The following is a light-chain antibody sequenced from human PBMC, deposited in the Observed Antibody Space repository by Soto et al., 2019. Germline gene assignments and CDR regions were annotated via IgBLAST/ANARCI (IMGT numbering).Light chain of an antibody. Sequence: MVMTQSPDTLPGSPGERATLSCRASQSVSTNLAWYQHKHGQAPRLLIYGASTRATGIPARFSGSGSETEFTLTISSLQSEDFAVYYCQQYNNWPRTFGQGTKVDIK. J-gene: IGKJ1*01. CDR3: QQYNNWPRT. V-gene: IGKV3-15*01. CDR1: QSVSTN. CDR2: GAS.